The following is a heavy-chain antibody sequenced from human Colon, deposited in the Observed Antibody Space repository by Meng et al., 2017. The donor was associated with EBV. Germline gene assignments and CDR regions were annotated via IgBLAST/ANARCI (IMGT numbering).Heavy chain of an antibody. Sequence: QVQLPGSGPGLVTPSRPLSLTCTVCGGSISSSHYYWGWVRQPPGKGLQWIVTIYHSGSTSYNPSLQSRVTMFVDTSKNQFSLMLTSVTATDTAVYYCARRRGGSGRDCWGQGTLVTVSS. CDR1: GGSISSSHYY. V-gene: IGHV4-39*01. J-gene: IGHJ4*02. CDR3: ARRRGGSGRDC. D-gene: IGHD3-10*01. CDR2: IYHSGST.